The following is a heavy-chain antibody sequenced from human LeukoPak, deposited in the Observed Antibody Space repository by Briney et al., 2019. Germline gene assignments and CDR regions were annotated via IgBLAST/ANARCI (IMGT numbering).Heavy chain of an antibody. D-gene: IGHD2-21*02. J-gene: IGHJ4*02. Sequence: GGSLRLSCAASGFTFSSYAMHWVRQAPGKGLEWVAVISYDGSNKYYADSVKGRFTISRDNSKNTLYLQMNSLRAEDTAVYYCAGEEITGVVVTAIRYWGQGTLVTVSS. CDR3: AGEEITGVVVTAIRY. CDR2: ISYDGSNK. CDR1: GFTFSSYA. V-gene: IGHV3-30-3*01.